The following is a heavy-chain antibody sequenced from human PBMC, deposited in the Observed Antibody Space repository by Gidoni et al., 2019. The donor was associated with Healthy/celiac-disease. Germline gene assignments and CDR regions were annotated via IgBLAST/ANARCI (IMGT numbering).Heavy chain of an antibody. D-gene: IGHD1-1*01. V-gene: IGHV3-9*01. Sequence: EVQLVESGGGLVQPGRSLRLSCAASGFTFDDYAMHWVRQAPRKGLEWVSGISWNSGSIGYADSVKGRFTISRDNAKNSLYLQMNSLRAEDTALYYCAKDRELEPYYFDYWGQGTLVTVSS. CDR1: GFTFDDYA. CDR3: AKDRELEPYYFDY. J-gene: IGHJ4*02. CDR2: ISWNSGSI.